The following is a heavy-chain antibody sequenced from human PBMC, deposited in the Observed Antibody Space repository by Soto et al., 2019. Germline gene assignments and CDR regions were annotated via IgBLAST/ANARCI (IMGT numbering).Heavy chain of an antibody. CDR1: GFTFSSYG. D-gene: IGHD6-13*01. CDR3: ARAAAGNSPFDY. J-gene: IGHJ4*02. CDR2: IWYDGSDK. Sequence: QVELVESGGGVVQPGRSLRLSCAASGFTFSSYGMHWVRQAPGKGLDWVAVIWYDGSDKYYADSVKGRFTISRDNSRNTLYLKIHSLRDEDTAVYYCARAAAGNSPFDYWGQGTLVTVSS. V-gene: IGHV3-33*01.